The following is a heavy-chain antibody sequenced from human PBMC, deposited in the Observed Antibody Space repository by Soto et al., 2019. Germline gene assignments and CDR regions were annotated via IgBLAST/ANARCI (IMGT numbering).Heavy chain of an antibody. CDR1: GYTFTSYY. CDR3: ARLKGSSLYGGGGYKAYYFDY. J-gene: IGHJ4*02. CDR2: INPSGGST. V-gene: IGHV1-46*03. Sequence: ASVKVSCKASGYTFTSYYMQWVRQAPGQGLEWMGIINPSGGSTSYAQKFQGRVTMTRDTSTSTVYMELSSLRSEDTAVYYCARLKGSSLYGGGGYKAYYFDYWGQGTLVTVSS. D-gene: IGHD6-13*01.